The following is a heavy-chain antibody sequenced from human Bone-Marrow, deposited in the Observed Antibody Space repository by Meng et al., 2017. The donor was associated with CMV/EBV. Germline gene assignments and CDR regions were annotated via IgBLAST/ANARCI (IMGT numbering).Heavy chain of an antibody. CDR2: IDAGNGNT. D-gene: IGHD1-26*01. V-gene: IGHV1-3*01. CDR1: GYSFISAT. CDR3: ASQTIVGTPGVY. J-gene: IGHJ4*02. Sequence: QPSGYSFISATMHWVRQAPGQRLEWMGWIDAGNGNTRYSQKFQDRVTITRDTSASTGYMELSSLRSEDTAVYYCASQTIVGTPGVYWGQGTLVTVSS.